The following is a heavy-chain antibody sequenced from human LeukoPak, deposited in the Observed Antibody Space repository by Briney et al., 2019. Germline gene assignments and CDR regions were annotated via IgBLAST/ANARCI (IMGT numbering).Heavy chain of an antibody. CDR1: GFTFSSYA. V-gene: IGHV3-23*01. Sequence: GGSLRLSCAASGFTFSSYAMSWVRQAPVKVLEWVSAISGSGGSTYYADSVKGRFTISRDNSKNTLYLQMNSLRAEDTAVYYCAKHTEHYYDSSCQGHIDHWGQGTLVTVSS. D-gene: IGHD3-22*01. CDR3: AKHTEHYYDSSCQGHIDH. J-gene: IGHJ4*02. CDR2: ISGSGGST.